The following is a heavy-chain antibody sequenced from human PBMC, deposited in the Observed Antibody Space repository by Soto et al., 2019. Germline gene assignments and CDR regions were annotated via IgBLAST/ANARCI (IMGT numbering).Heavy chain of an antibody. D-gene: IGHD6-6*01. Sequence: GSLRLSCAASGFTVSSNYMSWVRQAPGKGLEWVSVIYSGGSTYYADSVKGRFTISRDNSKNTLYLQMNSLRAEDTAVYYCARGRAEYHQDYYYYYYMEVWGKGTTVTVSS. CDR2: IYSGGST. J-gene: IGHJ6*03. CDR1: GFTVSSNY. CDR3: ARGRAEYHQDYYYYYYMEV. V-gene: IGHV3-66*01.